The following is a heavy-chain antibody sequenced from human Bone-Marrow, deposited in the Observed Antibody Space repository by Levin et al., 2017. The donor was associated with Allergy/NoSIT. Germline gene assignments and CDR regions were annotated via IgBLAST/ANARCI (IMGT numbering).Heavy chain of an antibody. Sequence: SQTLSLTCTVSGDSIDNRAYYWNWIRQHPGKGLEWIGYIYYSGSYYNTPSLKTRVAISIDTSKNQFSLKLSSVTAADTAVYYCARNQVAGRYFDYWGQGTLVTVSS. J-gene: IGHJ4*02. D-gene: IGHD1-14*01. CDR3: ARNQVAGRYFDY. V-gene: IGHV4-31*03. CDR2: IYYSGSY. CDR1: GDSIDNRAYY.